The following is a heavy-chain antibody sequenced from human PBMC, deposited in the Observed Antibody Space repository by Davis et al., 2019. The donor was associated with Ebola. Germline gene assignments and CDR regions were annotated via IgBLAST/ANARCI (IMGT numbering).Heavy chain of an antibody. CDR2: FGTGGDT. CDR3: AKRGRQGRGTTDFDN. J-gene: IGHJ4*02. D-gene: IGHD1-7*01. V-gene: IGHV3-23*01. Sequence: GESLKISCETSGFIFSNYVMSWVRQAPGKGLEWVSTFGTGGDTYYADSVRGRFTISRDNSRNTLDLQMSDVRAEDTAIYYCAKRGRQGRGTTDFDNWGQGTRVTVSS. CDR1: GFIFSNYV.